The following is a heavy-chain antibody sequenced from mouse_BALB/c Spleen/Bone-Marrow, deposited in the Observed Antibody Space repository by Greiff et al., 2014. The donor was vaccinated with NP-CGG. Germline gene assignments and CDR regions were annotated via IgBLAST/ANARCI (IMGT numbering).Heavy chain of an antibody. J-gene: IGHJ2*01. D-gene: IGHD2-1*01. CDR1: GYTFTNYW. V-gene: IGHV1-7*01. CDR3: ARSYGNYVDY. CDR2: INPSTGYT. Sequence: QVQLQQPGAELAKPGAPVKMSCKASGYTFTNYWMHWVKQRPGQGLEWIGYINPSTGYTDYNQKFKDKATLTADKSSSTACMQLGSLTSEDSAVYYCARSYGNYVDYWGQGTTLTVSS.